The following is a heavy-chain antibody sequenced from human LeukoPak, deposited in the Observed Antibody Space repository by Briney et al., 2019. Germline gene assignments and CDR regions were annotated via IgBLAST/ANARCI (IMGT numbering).Heavy chain of an antibody. J-gene: IGHJ4*02. CDR3: ARAQGGYFDY. V-gene: IGHV4-59*01. Sequence: SETLSLTCIVSGGSISSYYWSWIRQPPGKGLEWIGYIYYSGSTNYNPSLKSRVTISVDTSKNQFSLKLSSVTAADTAVYYCARAQGGYFDYWGQGTLVTVSS. CDR2: IYYSGST. D-gene: IGHD2-15*01. CDR1: GGSISSYY.